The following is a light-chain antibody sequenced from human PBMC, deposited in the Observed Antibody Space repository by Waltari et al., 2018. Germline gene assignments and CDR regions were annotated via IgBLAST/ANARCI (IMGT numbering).Light chain of an antibody. CDR1: SLRSPY. Sequence: SSELTQDPAVSVALGQTVSITCQGDSLRSPYASWYQQKPGQAPILVIYGQYNRPSGIPDRFSGSSSGDTASLTISGAQAEDEADYYCHSRDSSGDHVVFGGGTKLTVL. CDR2: GQY. CDR3: HSRDSSGDHVV. V-gene: IGLV3-19*01. J-gene: IGLJ2*01.